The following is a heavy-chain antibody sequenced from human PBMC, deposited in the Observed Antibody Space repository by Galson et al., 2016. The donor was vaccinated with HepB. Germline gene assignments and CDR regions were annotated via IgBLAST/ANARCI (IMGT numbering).Heavy chain of an antibody. Sequence: SVKVSCKASGYTFTSYGINWVRQAPGQGLEWMGWISPNNGRTYYAQNVQGRVTMTTDTSTTTANMELGSLRSDDTAVYYCARSSFGVVTPLDYWGQETLVAVSS. CDR2: ISPNNGRT. CDR3: ARSSFGVVTPLDY. D-gene: IGHD3-3*01. V-gene: IGHV1-18*04. J-gene: IGHJ4*02. CDR1: GYTFTSYG.